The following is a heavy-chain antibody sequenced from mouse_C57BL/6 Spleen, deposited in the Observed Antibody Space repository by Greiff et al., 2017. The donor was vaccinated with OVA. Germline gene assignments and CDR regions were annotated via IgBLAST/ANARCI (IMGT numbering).Heavy chain of an antibody. Sequence: SGGDLVKPGGSLKLSCAASGFTFSSYGMSWVRQTPDKRLEWVATISSGGSYTYYPDSVKGRFTISRDNAKNTLYLQMSSLKSEDTAMYYCARQSPITTVVATDYFDYWGQGTTLTVSS. V-gene: IGHV5-6*01. CDR3: ARQSPITTVVATDYFDY. CDR1: GFTFSSYG. J-gene: IGHJ2*01. CDR2: ISSGGSYT. D-gene: IGHD1-1*01.